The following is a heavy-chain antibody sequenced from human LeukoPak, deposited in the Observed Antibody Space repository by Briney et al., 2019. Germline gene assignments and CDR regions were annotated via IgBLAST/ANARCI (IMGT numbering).Heavy chain of an antibody. Sequence: SVKVSCKASGYTFTNYGISWVRQAPGQGLEWMGGIIPIFGTANYAQKFQGRVTITAGESTSTAYMELSSLRSEDTAVYYCARDHRGYYGSGSYYPYNWFDPWGQGTLVTVSS. V-gene: IGHV1-69*13. CDR3: ARDHRGYYGSGSYYPYNWFDP. CDR1: GYTFTNYG. D-gene: IGHD3-10*01. J-gene: IGHJ5*02. CDR2: IIPIFGTA.